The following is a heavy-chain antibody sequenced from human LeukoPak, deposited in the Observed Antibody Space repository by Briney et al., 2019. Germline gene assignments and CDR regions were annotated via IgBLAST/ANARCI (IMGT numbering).Heavy chain of an antibody. J-gene: IGHJ4*02. D-gene: IGHD1-14*01. Sequence: GGSLRFSCAASGFTFSSYAMSWVRQAPGKGLEWVANIKQDGSEKYYVDSVKGRFTISRDNAKNSLFLQMNSLRTEDTAVYYCARDAVTANWGQGTLVTVSS. CDR2: IKQDGSEK. V-gene: IGHV3-7*01. CDR1: GFTFSSYA. CDR3: ARDAVTAN.